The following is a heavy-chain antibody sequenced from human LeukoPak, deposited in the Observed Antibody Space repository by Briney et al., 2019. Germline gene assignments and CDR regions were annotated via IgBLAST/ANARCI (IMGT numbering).Heavy chain of an antibody. Sequence: SETLSLTCTVSCGSISSSSYYWGWIRQPPGKGLEWIGSIYYSGSTYYNPSLKSRVTISVDTSKNQFSLKLSSVTAADTAVYYCARQTPNYYDSSGYRVGREHDYWGQGTLVTVSS. V-gene: IGHV4-39*01. D-gene: IGHD3-22*01. CDR1: CGSISSSSYY. CDR2: IYYSGST. J-gene: IGHJ4*02. CDR3: ARQTPNYYDSSGYRVGREHDY.